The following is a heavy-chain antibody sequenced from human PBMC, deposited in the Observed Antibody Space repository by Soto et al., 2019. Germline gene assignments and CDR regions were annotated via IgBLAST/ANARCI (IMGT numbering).Heavy chain of an antibody. CDR2: TSYDGSNK. V-gene: IGHV3-30*18. Sequence: ESGGGVVQPGRSLRLSCVASGFTFSSYGMHWVRQAPDKGLEWVAVTSYDGSNKYYADSVKGRFTISRDNSKNTLYLQMNSLRAEDTAVYYCAKDRTSGALFDYWGQGTLVTVSS. CDR3: AKDRTSGALFDY. CDR1: GFTFSSYG. D-gene: IGHD1-26*01. J-gene: IGHJ4*02.